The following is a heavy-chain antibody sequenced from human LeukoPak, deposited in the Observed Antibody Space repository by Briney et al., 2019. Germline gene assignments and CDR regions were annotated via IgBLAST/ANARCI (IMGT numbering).Heavy chain of an antibody. CDR3: AKAPPTADAFDI. J-gene: IGHJ3*02. CDR2: ISGSGGST. CDR1: GFTFSNYA. Sequence: GALRLSCAASGFTFSNYAMSWVRQAPGKGLEWVSAISGSGGSTYYADSVKGRFTIFRDNSKNTLYLQVNSLRAEDTAVYYCAKAPPTADAFDIWGQGTMVTVSS. V-gene: IGHV3-23*01.